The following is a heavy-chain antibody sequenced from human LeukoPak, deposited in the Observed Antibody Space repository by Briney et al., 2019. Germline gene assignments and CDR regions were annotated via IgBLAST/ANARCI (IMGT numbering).Heavy chain of an antibody. V-gene: IGHV3-11*06. D-gene: IGHD4-17*01. CDR2: ISSSSSYI. J-gene: IGHJ4*02. CDR1: GFTFSDYY. Sequence: GGSLRLSCAASGFTFSDYYMSWIRQAPGKGLEWVSYISSSSSYIYYADSVKGRFTISRDNAKNALYLQMNSLRAEDTAVYYCARVTLDYGDYELGYWGQGTLVTVSS. CDR3: ARVTLDYGDYELGY.